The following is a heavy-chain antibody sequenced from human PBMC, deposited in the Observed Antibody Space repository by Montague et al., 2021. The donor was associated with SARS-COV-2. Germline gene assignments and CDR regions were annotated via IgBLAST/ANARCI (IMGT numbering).Heavy chain of an antibody. Sequence: SETLSLTCTVSGGSISSSSYYWAWIRQPPGKGLEWIGSIYYRGSTCYNPSLKSRVIISVDTSKNQLSLKLSSVTAADTAVYYCATQEDPSGWIPGPFDFWGQGTLLTVSS. CDR3: ATQEDPSGWIPGPFDF. CDR1: GGSISSSSYY. V-gene: IGHV4-39*01. D-gene: IGHD6-19*01. J-gene: IGHJ4*02. CDR2: IYYRGST.